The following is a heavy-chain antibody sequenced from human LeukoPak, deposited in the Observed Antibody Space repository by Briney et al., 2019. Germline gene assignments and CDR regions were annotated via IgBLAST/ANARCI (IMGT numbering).Heavy chain of an antibody. D-gene: IGHD6-19*01. J-gene: IGHJ6*03. V-gene: IGHV3-23*01. CDR1: KFTFSNFG. CDR3: AKKSSGRSHIYMDV. Sequence: GGSLRLSCAASKFTFSNFGMNWVRQAPGKGLEWVSGISAGGGTTYYADSVKGRFTISRDSSKKTVYLQMNSLRAEDTAVYYCAKKSSGRSHIYMDVWGKGTTVTVSS. CDR2: ISAGGGTT.